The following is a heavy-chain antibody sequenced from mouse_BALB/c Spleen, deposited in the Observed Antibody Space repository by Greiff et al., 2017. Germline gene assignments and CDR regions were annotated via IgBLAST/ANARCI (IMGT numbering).Heavy chain of an antibody. V-gene: IGHV5-6*01. D-gene: IGHD2-4*01. Sequence: EVHLVESGGDLVKPGGSLKLSCAASGFTFSSYGMSWVRQTPDKRLEWVATISSGGSYTYYPDSVKGRFTISRDNAKNTLYLQMSSLKSEDTAMYYCARHGDYDEIGYYYAMDYWGQGTSVTVSS. CDR2: ISSGGSYT. J-gene: IGHJ4*01. CDR3: ARHGDYDEIGYYYAMDY. CDR1: GFTFSSYG.